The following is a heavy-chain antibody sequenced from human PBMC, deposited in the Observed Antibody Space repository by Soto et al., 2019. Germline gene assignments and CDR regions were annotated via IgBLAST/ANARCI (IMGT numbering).Heavy chain of an antibody. J-gene: IGHJ4*02. CDR2: IWYDGSNK. D-gene: IGHD3-10*01. Sequence: QVQLVESGGGVVQPGRSLRLSCAASGFTFSSYGMHWVRQAPGKGLEWVAVIWYDGSNKYYADSVKGRFTISRDNSKNTLYLQINSLRAEDTAVYYCARSQFMDRAYFDYWGQGTLVTVSS. V-gene: IGHV3-33*01. CDR3: ARSQFMDRAYFDY. CDR1: GFTFSSYG.